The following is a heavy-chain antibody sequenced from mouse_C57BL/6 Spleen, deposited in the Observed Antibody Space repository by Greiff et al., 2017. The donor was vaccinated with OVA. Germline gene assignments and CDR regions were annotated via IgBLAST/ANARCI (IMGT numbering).Heavy chain of an antibody. J-gene: IGHJ2*01. V-gene: IGHV1-66*01. Sequence: VMLVESGPELVKPGASVKISCKASGYSFTSYYIHWVKQRPGQGLEWIGWIYPGSGNTKYNEKFKGKATLTADTSSSTAYMQLSSLTSEDSAVYYCAKGLLGRGGFDYWGQGTTLTVSS. CDR1: GYSFTSYY. D-gene: IGHD4-1*01. CDR3: AKGLLGRGGFDY. CDR2: IYPGSGNT.